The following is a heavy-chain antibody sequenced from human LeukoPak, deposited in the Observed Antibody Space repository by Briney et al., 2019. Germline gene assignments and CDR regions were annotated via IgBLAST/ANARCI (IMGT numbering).Heavy chain of an antibody. J-gene: IGHJ4*02. Sequence: HTGGSLRLSCAGSGFTFSSYDMHWVRQATGKGLEWVSAIGTAGDTYYPGSVKGRFTISRENAKNSLYLQMNSLRAGDTAVYYCARGGNYYGSGRLPDYWGQGTLVTVSS. D-gene: IGHD3-10*01. CDR2: IGTAGDT. CDR3: ARGGNYYGSGRLPDY. V-gene: IGHV3-13*01. CDR1: GFTFSSYD.